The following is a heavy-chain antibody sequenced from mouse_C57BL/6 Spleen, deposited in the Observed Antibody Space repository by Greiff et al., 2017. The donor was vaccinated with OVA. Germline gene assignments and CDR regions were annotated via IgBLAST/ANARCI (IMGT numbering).Heavy chain of an antibody. CDR2: IYPGSGST. CDR3: AAHDGYYGVAY. J-gene: IGHJ3*01. Sequence: QVQLQQPGAELVKPGASVKMSCKASGYTFTSYWITWVKQRPGQGLEWIGDIYPGSGSTNYNEKFKSKATLTVDTSSNTAYLQLSSLTSEDTAVYYCAAHDGYYGVAYWGQGTLVTVSA. V-gene: IGHV1-55*01. D-gene: IGHD2-3*01. CDR1: GYTFTSYW.